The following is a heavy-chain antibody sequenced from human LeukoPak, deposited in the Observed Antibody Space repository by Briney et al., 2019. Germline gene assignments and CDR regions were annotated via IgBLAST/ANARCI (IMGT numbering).Heavy chain of an antibody. J-gene: IGHJ4*02. CDR1: GGSISSYY. CDR3: ARHGSGWYYFDY. CDR2: IYYSGST. V-gene: IGHV4-59*08. Sequence: SETLSLTCTVSGGSISSYYWSWIRQPPGKGLEWIGYIYYSGSTNYNPSLKSRVTISVDTSKNQFSLKLGSVTAADTAVYYCARHGSGWYYFDYWGQGTLVTVSS. D-gene: IGHD6-19*01.